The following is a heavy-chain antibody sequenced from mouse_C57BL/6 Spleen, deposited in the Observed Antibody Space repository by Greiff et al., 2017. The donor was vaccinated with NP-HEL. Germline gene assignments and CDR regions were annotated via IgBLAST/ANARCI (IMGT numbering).Heavy chain of an antibody. Sequence: LVESGPELVKPGDSVKISCKASGYSFTGYFMNWVMQSHGKSLEWIGRINPYNGDTFYNQKFKGKATLTVDKSSSTAHMELRSLTSEDSAVYYCARWGITTDWYFDVWGTGTTVTVSS. J-gene: IGHJ1*03. CDR2: INPYNGDT. CDR1: GYSFTGYF. D-gene: IGHD2-4*01. V-gene: IGHV1-20*01. CDR3: ARWGITTDWYFDV.